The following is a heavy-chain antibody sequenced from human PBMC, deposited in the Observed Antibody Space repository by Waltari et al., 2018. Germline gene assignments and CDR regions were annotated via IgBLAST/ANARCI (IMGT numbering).Heavy chain of an antibody. D-gene: IGHD3-16*01. CDR1: GYTFTGYY. V-gene: IGHV1-2*06. CDR2: INPNSGGT. J-gene: IGHJ4*02. CDR3: ARDLGDHVTLDY. Sequence: QVQLVQSGAEVKKPGASVKVSCKASGYTFTGYYMHWVRQAPGQGLEWMGRINPNSGGTNYAQKFQGRVTMTRDTSISTAYMELSSLRSEDTAVYYCARDLGDHVTLDYWGQGTLVTVSS.